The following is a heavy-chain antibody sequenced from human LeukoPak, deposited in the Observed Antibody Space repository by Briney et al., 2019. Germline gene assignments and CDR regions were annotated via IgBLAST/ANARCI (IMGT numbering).Heavy chain of an antibody. V-gene: IGHV3-23*01. Sequence: GGSLRLSCATSGFTFSSYAMNWVRQAPGKGLEWVSVIAGSDGFTQYADSVKGRFTISRDNSKNTVYLQMNRLRVEDTALYYCVRSLDYWGQGTLVTVPS. CDR3: VRSLDY. CDR1: GFTFSSYA. J-gene: IGHJ4*02. CDR2: IAGSDGFT.